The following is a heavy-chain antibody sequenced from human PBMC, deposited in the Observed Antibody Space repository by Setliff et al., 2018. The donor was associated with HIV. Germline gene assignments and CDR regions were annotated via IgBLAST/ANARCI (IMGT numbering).Heavy chain of an antibody. CDR1: GYTFTAYY. J-gene: IGHJ3*02. V-gene: IGHV1-2*02. D-gene: IGHD3-10*01. CDR2: INSNSGGT. CDR3: AREELRGTKVFDI. Sequence: ASVKVSCKSSGYTFTAYYLHWVRQAPGQGLEYMGWINSNSGGTNYAQKFQGRVTMTRDTSVSSAYMELSRVRSDDTAVYYCAREELRGTKVFDIWGQGTMVTVSS.